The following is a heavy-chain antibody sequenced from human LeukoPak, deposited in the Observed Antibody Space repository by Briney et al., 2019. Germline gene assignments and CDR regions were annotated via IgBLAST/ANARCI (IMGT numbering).Heavy chain of an antibody. J-gene: IGHJ6*03. CDR2: IIPILGIA. CDR1: GGTFSSYT. Sequence: GSSVKVSCKASGGTFSSYTISWVRQAPGQGLEWMGRIIPILGIANYAQKFQGRVTITADKSTSTAYMELGSLRSEDTAVYYCARDPGLLAGGGYYYYYMDVWGKGTTVTVSS. D-gene: IGHD2-15*01. CDR3: ARDPGLLAGGGYYYYYMDV. V-gene: IGHV1-69*04.